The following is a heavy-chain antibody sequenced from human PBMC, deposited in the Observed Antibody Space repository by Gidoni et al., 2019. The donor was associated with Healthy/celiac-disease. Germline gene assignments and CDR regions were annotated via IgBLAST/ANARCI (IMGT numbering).Heavy chain of an antibody. V-gene: IGHV4-38-2*02. CDR2: IYHSGST. Sequence: VQLHESGPGLVKPSETGSVPCTVSGSSNSCGDSWGWLRQPPGKGLEWIGSIYHSGSTYYNPSLKSRVTISVDTSKNQFSLKLSSVTAADTAVYYCARDGGYCSSTSCQESYYYYGMDVWGQGTTVTVSS. CDR3: ARDGGYCSSTSCQESYYYYGMDV. J-gene: IGHJ6*02. CDR1: GSSNSCGDS. D-gene: IGHD2-2*01.